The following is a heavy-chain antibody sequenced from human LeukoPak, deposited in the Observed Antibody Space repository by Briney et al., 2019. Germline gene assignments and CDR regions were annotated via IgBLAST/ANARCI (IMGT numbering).Heavy chain of an antibody. CDR2: INPNSGGT. CDR3: ARHSGVGGGRVYAFDI. D-gene: IGHD1-26*01. CDR1: GYTSTANY. V-gene: IGHV1-2*02. J-gene: IGHJ3*02. Sequence: ASVTVSCKASGYTSTANYMYWVRQAPGQGLEWMGWINPNSGGTNYAQKFQGRVTMTRDTSISTAYMELSRLRSDDTAVYYCARHSGVGGGRVYAFDIWGQGTMVTVSS.